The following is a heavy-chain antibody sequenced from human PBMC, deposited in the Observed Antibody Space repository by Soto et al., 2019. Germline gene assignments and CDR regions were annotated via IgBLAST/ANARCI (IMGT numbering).Heavy chain of an antibody. CDR1: GFTFSSYS. J-gene: IGHJ6*02. CDR2: ISSSSIYI. CDR3: AGNYDYYYYGMDV. D-gene: IGHD4-4*01. V-gene: IGHV3-21*01. Sequence: PGGSLRLSCAASGFTFSSYSRNWVRQAPGKGLEWVSSISSSSIYIYYADSVKGRFTISRDNAKNSLYLQMNSLRAEDTAVYYCAGNYDYYYYGMDVWGQGTTVTVSS.